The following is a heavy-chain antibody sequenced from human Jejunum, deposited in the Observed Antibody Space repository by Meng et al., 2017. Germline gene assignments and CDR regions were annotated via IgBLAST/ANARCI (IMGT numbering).Heavy chain of an antibody. CDR1: GYSISSGYY. Sequence: SETLSLTCAVSGYSISSGYYWGWIRQPPGKGLEWIGNIYHTGTTYYNPSLKSRVTVSIDTSNNHFSLKLRSVTAADTAVYYCARGGGSYGSRLDVWGRGTMVTV. D-gene: IGHD1-26*01. CDR3: ARGGGSYGSRLDV. J-gene: IGHJ6*02. V-gene: IGHV4-38-2*01. CDR2: IYHTGTT.